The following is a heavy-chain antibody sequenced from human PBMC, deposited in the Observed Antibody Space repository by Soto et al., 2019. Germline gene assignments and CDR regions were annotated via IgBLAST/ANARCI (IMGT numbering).Heavy chain of an antibody. V-gene: IGHV1-46*01. CDR2: INPSGGTT. J-gene: IGHJ3*02. D-gene: IGHD6-13*01. Sequence: QVQLVQSGAEVKKPGASVKVSCKTSGYTFTTYYVHWVRQAPGQGLEWVGIINPSGGTTNYAQKLQGRVTVTRDTSTNSVYMEVSSLRSEDTAVYYCARAQPNSNSGKDAFDIWGQGTVVTVSS. CDR1: GYTFTTYY. CDR3: ARAQPNSNSGKDAFDI.